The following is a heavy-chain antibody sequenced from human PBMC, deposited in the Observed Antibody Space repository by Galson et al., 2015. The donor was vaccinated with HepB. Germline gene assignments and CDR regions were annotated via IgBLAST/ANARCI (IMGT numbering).Heavy chain of an antibody. CDR2: ISAYNGNT. J-gene: IGHJ4*02. CDR3: ARGYCSGGSCYSDLDY. CDR1: GYTFTSYG. D-gene: IGHD2-15*01. V-gene: IGHV1-18*01. Sequence: SVKVSCKASGYTFTSYGISWVRQAPGQGLEWMGWISAYNGNTNYAQKLQGRVTMTTDTSTSTAYMELRSLRSDDTAVYYCARGYCSGGSCYSDLDYWGQGTLVTVSS.